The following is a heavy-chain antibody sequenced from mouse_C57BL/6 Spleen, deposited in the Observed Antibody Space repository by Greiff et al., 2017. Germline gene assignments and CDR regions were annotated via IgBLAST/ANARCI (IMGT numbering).Heavy chain of an antibody. V-gene: IGHV1-15*01. CDR3: TRCWRKGAWFAY. CDR2: IDPETGGT. CDR1: GYTFTDYE. Sequence: QVQLQEPGAELVRPGASVTLSCKASGYTFTDYEMHWVKQTPVHGLEWIGAIDPETGGTAYNQKFKGKATLTVDKSSSTAYMELRSLTSEDSAVYYYTRCWRKGAWFAYWGQGTLVTVSA. J-gene: IGHJ3*01.